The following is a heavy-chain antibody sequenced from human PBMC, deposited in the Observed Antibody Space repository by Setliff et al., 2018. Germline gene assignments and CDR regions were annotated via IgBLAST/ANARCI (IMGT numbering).Heavy chain of an antibody. CDR3: ARPMYYYYYYMDV. V-gene: IGHV3-23*01. CDR2: ISGSGGDT. J-gene: IGHJ6*03. Sequence: PGGSLRLSCAASGFTFRSYAMSWIRQAPGKGLEWVSAISGSGGDTYYADSVKGRFTISRDNSKNTLYLQLNSLRSEDTAIYYCARPMYYYYYYMDVWGKGTAVTVSS. CDR1: GFTFRSYA.